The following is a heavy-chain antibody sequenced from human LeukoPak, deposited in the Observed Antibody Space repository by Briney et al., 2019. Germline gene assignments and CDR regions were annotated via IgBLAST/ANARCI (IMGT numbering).Heavy chain of an antibody. Sequence: GGSLRLSCAASGFTFSSYWMHWVRQAPGKGLVWVSRINTDGSSTSYADSVKGRFTISRDNAKNTLYLQMNSLRAEDTAVYYCARDRTNYDFWSGYEFDPWGQGTQVTVSS. V-gene: IGHV3-74*01. CDR2: INTDGSST. J-gene: IGHJ5*02. CDR1: GFTFSSYW. CDR3: ARDRTNYDFWSGYEFDP. D-gene: IGHD3-3*01.